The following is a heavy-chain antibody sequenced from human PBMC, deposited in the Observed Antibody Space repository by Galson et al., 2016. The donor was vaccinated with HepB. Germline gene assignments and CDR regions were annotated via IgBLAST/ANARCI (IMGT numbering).Heavy chain of an antibody. CDR3: ASIFHSDSGHDLGY. CDR1: GGTFRRYA. D-gene: IGHD5-12*01. J-gene: IGHJ4*01. Sequence: SVKVSCKASGGTFRRYAVSWVRQAPGQGLEWMGGIIPILGTANYAQRFQGRVTITADESTSTAYMELSSLRSEDTAVYYCASIFHSDSGHDLGYWGQGTLVTVSS. CDR2: IIPILGTA. V-gene: IGHV1-69*13.